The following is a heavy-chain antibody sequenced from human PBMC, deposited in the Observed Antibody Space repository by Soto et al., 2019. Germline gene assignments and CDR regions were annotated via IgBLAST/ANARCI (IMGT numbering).Heavy chain of an antibody. Sequence: QITLKESGPTLVNPTQTLTLTCIFSGFSLTTNGVGVAWIRQPPGKALEWLALMYWDGDERYSPFLKSRLTITKGPSENQVVLTLTNMDPVDTGTYYCAHKGGRGAGMDVWGQGTTVTVSS. CDR2: MYWDGDE. CDR3: AHKGGRGAGMDV. J-gene: IGHJ6*02. D-gene: IGHD2-15*01. V-gene: IGHV2-5*02. CDR1: GFSLTTNGVG.